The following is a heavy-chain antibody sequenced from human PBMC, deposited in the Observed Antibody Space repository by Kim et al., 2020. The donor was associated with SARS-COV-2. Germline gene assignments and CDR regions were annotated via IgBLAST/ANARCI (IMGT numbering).Heavy chain of an antibody. D-gene: IGHD3-10*01. CDR2: IGGRGVST. Sequence: GGSLRLSCAASGFTFSTYAMGWVRQAPGKGLEWVSVIGGRGVSTYYADSVKGRFTISRDNSKNTLYLQMKSLRADDTAVYYCAKRFQYYFDYWGQGTLVT. V-gene: IGHV3-23*01. CDR1: GFTFSTYA. J-gene: IGHJ4*02. CDR3: AKRFQYYFDY.